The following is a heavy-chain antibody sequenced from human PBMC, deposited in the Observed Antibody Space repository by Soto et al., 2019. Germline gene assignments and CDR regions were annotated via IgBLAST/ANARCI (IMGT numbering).Heavy chain of an antibody. CDR3: AIVRVIGDWSCYYGVGLAFDT. CDR2: GCSSRRTI. V-gene: IGHV3-48*02. D-gene: IGHD3-3*01. CDR1: GFTYSSYS. Sequence: GGSLRLSCAASGFTYSSYSMNWVRRAPGKGLEWVSYGCSSRRTIYYADCVKGLFTICRDNSKYLLYLLMNSRRDEDTAVYYCAIVRVIGDWSCYYGVGLAFDTLGQWTIVTGSS. J-gene: IGHJ3*02.